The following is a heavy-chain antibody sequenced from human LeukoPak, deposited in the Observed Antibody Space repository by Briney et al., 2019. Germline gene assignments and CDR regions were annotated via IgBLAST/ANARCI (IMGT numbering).Heavy chain of an antibody. CDR3: ASGLMHYYDSSGYLDY. CDR2: INHSGST. D-gene: IGHD3-22*01. J-gene: IGHJ4*02. Sequence: SETLSLTCAVYGGSFSGYYWSWIRQPPGKGLEWIGEINHSGSTNYNPSLKSRVTISVDTSKNQFSLKLSSVTAADTAVYYCASGLMHYYDSSGYLDYWGQGTLVTVSS. CDR1: GGSFSGYY. V-gene: IGHV4-34*01.